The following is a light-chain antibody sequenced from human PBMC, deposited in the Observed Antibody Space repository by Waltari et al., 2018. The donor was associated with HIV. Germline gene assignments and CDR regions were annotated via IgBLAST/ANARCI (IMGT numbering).Light chain of an antibody. CDR1: ASDFGDYNY. Sequence: QSVLTQPASVSGAPGHSVTISCTGTASDFGDYNYVSWYQQHPGKAPKLLIYDVGHRPSGIYQRFSGSRSGTTASLTISWLQAEDEADYYGSSYARNSPWLFGGGTKLSVL. CDR2: DVG. V-gene: IGLV2-14*03. J-gene: IGLJ3*02. CDR3: SSYARNSPWL.